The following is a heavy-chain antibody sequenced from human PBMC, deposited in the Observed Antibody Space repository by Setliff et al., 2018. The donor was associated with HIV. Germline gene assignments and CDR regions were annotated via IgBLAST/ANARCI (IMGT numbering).Heavy chain of an antibody. CDR2: IYYSGAT. Sequence: LSLTCTVSGGSMSSSSYYWGWIRQTPDKGLEWIGIIYYSGATYYNPPLTSRVTISVDTSRNQFSLKLRSVTAADTAAYYCARLGYVSGGFYKTPGPYYFDYWGQGALVTVSS. D-gene: IGHD3-10*01. V-gene: IGHV4-39*01. CDR3: ARLGYVSGGFYKTPGPYYFDY. J-gene: IGHJ4*02. CDR1: GGSMSSSSYY.